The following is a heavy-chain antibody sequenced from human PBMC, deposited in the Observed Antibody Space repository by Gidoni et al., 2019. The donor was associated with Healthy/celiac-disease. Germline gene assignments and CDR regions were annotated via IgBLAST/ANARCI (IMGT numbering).Heavy chain of an antibody. CDR1: GFTFSSDA. CDR3: AKPHEIQYGGNWYFDL. J-gene: IGHJ2*01. D-gene: IGHD4-17*01. V-gene: IGHV3-23*01. CDR2: IGGSGGST. Sequence: EVQLLESGGGLVQPGGSLRLSCAASGFTFSSDAMSWVRQAPGKGLEWVAAIGGSGGSTYYADSVKGRLTISRDNSKNTLYLQMNSLRAEDTAVYYCAKPHEIQYGGNWYFDLWGRGTLVTVSS.